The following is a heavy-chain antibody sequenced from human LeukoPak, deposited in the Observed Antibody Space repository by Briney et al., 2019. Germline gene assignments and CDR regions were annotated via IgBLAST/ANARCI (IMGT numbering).Heavy chain of an antibody. J-gene: IGHJ4*02. D-gene: IGHD2-21*01. CDR3: AKRGVVIRVFLVGFHKEAYYFDS. Sequence: GGSLRLSCAVSGITLSNYGMSWVRQAPGKGLEWVAGLSGSGGGTNYAGSAQGCFTISRDNPKNTLYIQMNSLRAEVTAVYFCAKRGVVIRVFLVGFHKEAYYFDSWGQGALVTVSS. CDR1: GITLSNYG. V-gene: IGHV3-23*01. CDR2: LSGSGGGT.